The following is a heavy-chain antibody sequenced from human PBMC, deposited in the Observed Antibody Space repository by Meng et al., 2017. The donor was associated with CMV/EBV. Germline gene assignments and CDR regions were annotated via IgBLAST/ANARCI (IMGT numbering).Heavy chain of an antibody. J-gene: IGHJ5*02. CDR1: GYTFTGYY. Sequence: ASVKVSCKTSGYTFTGYYIHWVRQAPGQRLEWMGWINPNTGGTNFPQKFQGRVTMTRDTSISTASMELSRLRSDDTAMYYCARVVVINIFGVLIPNWLDPWGQGTLVTVSS. CDR3: ARVVVINIFGVLIPNWLDP. V-gene: IGHV1-2*02. CDR2: INPNTGGT. D-gene: IGHD3-3*02.